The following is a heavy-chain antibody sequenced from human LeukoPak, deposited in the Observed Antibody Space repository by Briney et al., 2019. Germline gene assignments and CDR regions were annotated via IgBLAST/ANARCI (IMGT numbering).Heavy chain of an antibody. CDR3: LIGCSGGSGYEQPDY. Sequence: ASVKVSCKASGYTFTGYYMHWVRRAPGQGLEWMGRINPNSGGTNYAQKFQGRVTMTRDTSISTAYMELSRLRSDDTAVYYCLIGCSGGSGYEQPDYWGQGTLVTVSS. CDR2: INPNSGGT. D-gene: IGHD2-15*01. J-gene: IGHJ4*02. V-gene: IGHV1-2*06. CDR1: GYTFTGYY.